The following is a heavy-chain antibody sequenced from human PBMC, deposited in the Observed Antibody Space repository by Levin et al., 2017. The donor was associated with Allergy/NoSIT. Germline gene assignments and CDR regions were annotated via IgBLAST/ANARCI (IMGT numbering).Heavy chain of an antibody. Sequence: LSLTCAASGFTFPFYAMTWVRQAPGKGLEWVSAISASVGSTFYADSVRGRFTISSDNSMNTLFLQMNSLRAEDTAIYYCAKSSNAVVSTFDFWGQGTLVTVSS. CDR1: GFTFPFYA. CDR3: AKSSNAVVSTFDF. V-gene: IGHV3-23*01. J-gene: IGHJ4*02. CDR2: ISASVGST. D-gene: IGHD2-8*02.